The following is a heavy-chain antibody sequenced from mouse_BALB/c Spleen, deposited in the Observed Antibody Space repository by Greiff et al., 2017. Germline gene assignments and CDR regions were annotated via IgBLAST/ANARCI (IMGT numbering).Heavy chain of an antibody. J-gene: IGHJ3*01. V-gene: IGHV2-6-4*01. CDR1: GFSLSRYS. Sequence: VKLMESGPGLVAPSQSLSITCTVSGFSLSRYSVHWVRQPPGKGLEWLGMIWGGGSTDYNSALKSRLSISKDNSKSQVFLKMNSLQTDDTAMYYCARGTTVVATSGFAYWGQGTLVTVSA. CDR3: ARGTTVVATSGFAY. D-gene: IGHD1-1*01. CDR2: IWGGGST.